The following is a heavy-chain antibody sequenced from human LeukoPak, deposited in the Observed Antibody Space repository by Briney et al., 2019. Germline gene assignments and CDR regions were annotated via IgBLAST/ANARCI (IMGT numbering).Heavy chain of an antibody. D-gene: IGHD5-24*01. CDR2: IYYTGTT. CDR3: ARRVTHGNTFDS. Sequence: PSETLSLTCTVSGDSTSSTLYFWGWIRQPPGKGLEWIGHIYYTGTTYYNPSLKSRATISVDTSKNQFSLKLNSVTAADTATYYCARRVTHGNTFDSWGQGTLVTVSS. V-gene: IGHV4-39*01. J-gene: IGHJ4*02. CDR1: GDSTSSTLYF.